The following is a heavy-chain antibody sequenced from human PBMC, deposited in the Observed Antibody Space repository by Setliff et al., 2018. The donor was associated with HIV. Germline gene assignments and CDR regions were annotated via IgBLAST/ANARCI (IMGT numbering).Heavy chain of an antibody. J-gene: IGHJ1*01. V-gene: IGHV4-59*01. CDR2: IYYNGNR. Sequence: SCTVSGGSIGNYYWNWIRQSPGKGLEWIAYIYYNGNRNYNPSLKSRVTISVDTTKNQFSLKMASVTAADTAVYYCAREGRWLEHPYGFAVWGQGRLVTVSS. D-gene: IGHD3-10*01. CDR1: GGSIGNYY. CDR3: AREGRWLEHPYGFAV.